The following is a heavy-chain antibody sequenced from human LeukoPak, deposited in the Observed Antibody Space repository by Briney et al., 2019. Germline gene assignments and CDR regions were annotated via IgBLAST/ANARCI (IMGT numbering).Heavy chain of an antibody. J-gene: IGHJ4*02. CDR1: GLTFPNYW. CDR3: ATLRGDCCFDY. V-gene: IGHV3-7*02. CDR2: IKQAGSEK. D-gene: IGHD2-21*02. Sequence: GGSLRLSCAASGLTFPNYWMTWVRQAPGKGLEWVATIKQAGSEKYYVDSVKGRFTISRDNAKNSLYLQVSSLRAEDTAVYYCATLRGDCCFDYCGQGAPVTVSS.